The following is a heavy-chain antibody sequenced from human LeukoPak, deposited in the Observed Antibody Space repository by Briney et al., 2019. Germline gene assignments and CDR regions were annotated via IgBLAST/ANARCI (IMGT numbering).Heavy chain of an antibody. CDR2: ISHRSGYI. D-gene: IGHD3-22*01. Sequence: GGSLRLSCAASGITFSSYSMNWVRQAPGKGLEWVSSISHRSGYIYYADSVKGRFTISRDNARNSLYLQMNSLRAEDTALYYCAKGNSYDSSGLPFDYWGQGTLVTVSS. J-gene: IGHJ4*02. CDR3: AKGNSYDSSGLPFDY. V-gene: IGHV3-21*04. CDR1: GITFSSYS.